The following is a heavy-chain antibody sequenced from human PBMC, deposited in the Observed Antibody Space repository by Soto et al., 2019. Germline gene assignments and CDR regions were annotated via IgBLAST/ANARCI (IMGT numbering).Heavy chain of an antibody. CDR2: INHSGST. CDR1: GGSXSGYY. J-gene: IGHJ5*02. Sequence: SETLSLTCAVYGGSXSGYYWSWIRQPPGKGLEWIGEINHSGSTNYNPSLKSRVTMTEDTSTDTAYMELSSLRSEDTAVYYCATGRIAARPISLWFDPWGQGTLVTVSP. D-gene: IGHD6-6*01. CDR3: ATGRIAARPISLWFDP. V-gene: IGHV4-34*01.